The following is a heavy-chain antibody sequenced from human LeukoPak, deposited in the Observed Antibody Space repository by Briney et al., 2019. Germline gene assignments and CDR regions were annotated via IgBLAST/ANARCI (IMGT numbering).Heavy chain of an antibody. V-gene: IGHV4-59*01. CDR1: GGSISSYY. CDR3: ARETQVGIAAAGTFDY. CDR2: IYYSGST. D-gene: IGHD6-13*01. Sequence: SETLSLTCTVSGGSISSYYWSWIRQPPGKGLEWIGYIYYSGSTNYKSSLKSRVTISVDTSKNQFSLKLSSVTAADTAVYYCARETQVGIAAAGTFDYWGQGTLVTVSS. J-gene: IGHJ4*02.